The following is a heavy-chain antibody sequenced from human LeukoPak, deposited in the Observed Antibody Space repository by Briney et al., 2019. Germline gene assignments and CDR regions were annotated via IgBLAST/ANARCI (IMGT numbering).Heavy chain of an antibody. CDR3: ARDSGSYYGASVDAFDI. V-gene: IGHV4-59*12. J-gene: IGHJ3*02. CDR1: GGSISSYY. CDR2: IYYSGST. D-gene: IGHD1-26*01. Sequence: SETLSLTCTVSGGSISSYYWSWIRQPPGKGLEWIGYIYYSGSTNYNPSLKSRVTISVDTSKNQFSLKLSSVTAADTAVYYCARDSGSYYGASVDAFDIWGQGTMVTVSS.